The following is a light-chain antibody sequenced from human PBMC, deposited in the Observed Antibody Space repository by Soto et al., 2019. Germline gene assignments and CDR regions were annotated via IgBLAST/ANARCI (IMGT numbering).Light chain of an antibody. V-gene: IGKV1-5*03. CDR2: KAS. CDR1: QSISSW. Sequence: DIQMHTSHSTLSASVGESSPITCRASQSISSWLAWYQQKPGKAPKLLIYKASSLESGVPSRFSGSGSGTDFTLTISSLQPEEFATYYCLQDYNYPRTFGQGNKVDI. J-gene: IGKJ1*01. CDR3: LQDYNYPRT.